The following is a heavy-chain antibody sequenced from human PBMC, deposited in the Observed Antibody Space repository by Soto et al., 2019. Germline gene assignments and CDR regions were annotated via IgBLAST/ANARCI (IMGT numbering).Heavy chain of an antibody. Sequence: QVQLVESGGGVVQPGRSLRLSCAASGFTFSSYGMHWVRQAPGKGLEWVAVIWYDGSNKYYVDSVKGRFTISRDNSKNTLYLQMNSLRAEDTAVYYCARDAWLYCSSTSCSGPDYWGQGTLVTVSS. CDR3: ARDAWLYCSSTSCSGPDY. CDR2: IWYDGSNK. J-gene: IGHJ4*02. V-gene: IGHV3-33*01. D-gene: IGHD2-2*01. CDR1: GFTFSSYG.